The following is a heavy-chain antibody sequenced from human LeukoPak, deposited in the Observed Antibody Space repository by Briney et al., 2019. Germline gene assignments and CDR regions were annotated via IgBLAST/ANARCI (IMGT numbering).Heavy chain of an antibody. CDR3: ARLAAGYCSGGSCLYYYYGMDV. CDR1: GGSISSYY. Sequence: SETLSLTCTVSGGSISSYYWSWIRQPPGKGLEWIGYIYYSGSTNYNPSLKSRVTISVDTSKNQFSLKLSSVTAADTAVYYCARLAAGYCSGGSCLYYYYGMDVWGQGTTVTVSS. CDR2: IYYSGST. J-gene: IGHJ6*02. D-gene: IGHD2-15*01. V-gene: IGHV4-59*08.